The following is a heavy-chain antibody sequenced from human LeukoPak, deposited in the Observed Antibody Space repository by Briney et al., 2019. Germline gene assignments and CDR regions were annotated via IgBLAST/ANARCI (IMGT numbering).Heavy chain of an antibody. D-gene: IGHD2-21*02. V-gene: IGHV4-4*07. CDR1: GGSFSGYY. Sequence: SETLSLTCAVYGGSFSGYYWSWIRQPAGKGLEWIGRIYTSGSTNYNPSLKSRVTMSVDTSKNQFSLKLSSVTAADTAVYYCARDLKAYCGGDCYDWYFDLWGRGTLVTVSS. CDR2: IYTSGST. CDR3: ARDLKAYCGGDCYDWYFDL. J-gene: IGHJ2*01.